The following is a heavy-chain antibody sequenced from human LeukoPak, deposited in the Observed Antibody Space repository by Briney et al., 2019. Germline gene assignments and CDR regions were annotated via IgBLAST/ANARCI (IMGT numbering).Heavy chain of an antibody. CDR2: ISISSTTI. CDR1: GFTFSSYS. CDR3: ARDSMISFGGTQYMDV. Sequence: GGSLRLSCAASGFTFSSYSMNWVRQAPGKGLEWVSYISISSTTIYYADSVKGRFTISRDNAKNSLFLQMNSLRAEDTAVYYCARDSMISFGGTQYMDVWGKGTTVTVSS. V-gene: IGHV3-48*01. J-gene: IGHJ6*03. D-gene: IGHD3-16*01.